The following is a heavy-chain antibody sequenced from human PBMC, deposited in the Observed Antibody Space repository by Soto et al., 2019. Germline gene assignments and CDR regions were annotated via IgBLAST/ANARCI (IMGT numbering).Heavy chain of an antibody. D-gene: IGHD6-13*01. V-gene: IGHV3-21*01. J-gene: IGHJ5*02. CDR1: GFTCSSYS. CDR3: ARAPPRYSSHHNWFDP. Sequence: WSLRLSCAASGFTCSSYSMNWFRQAPGKGLEWVSSISSSSSYIYYADSVKGRFTISRDNAKNSLYLQMNSLRAEDTAVYYCARAPPRYSSHHNWFDPWGQGTLVTVSS. CDR2: ISSSSSYI.